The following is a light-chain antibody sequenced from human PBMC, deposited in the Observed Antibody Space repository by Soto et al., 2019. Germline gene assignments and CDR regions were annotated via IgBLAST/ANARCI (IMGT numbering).Light chain of an antibody. J-gene: IGKJ1*01. V-gene: IGKV3-15*01. CDR2: GAS. Sequence: EILMTQSPATLSVSPGERATLSCRASQSVTSNLAWYQQKPGQAPRLLIYGASTRATGIPARFSGSGSGTEFTLTISSLQSEDFAVYYCQRYNNWQWTFGQGTKVDIK. CDR1: QSVTSN. CDR3: QRYNNWQWT.